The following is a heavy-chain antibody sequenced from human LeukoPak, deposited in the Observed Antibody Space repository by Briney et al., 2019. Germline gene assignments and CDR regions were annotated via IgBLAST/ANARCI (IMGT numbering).Heavy chain of an antibody. CDR1: GFTFSSYG. CDR2: ISYDGSNK. J-gene: IGHJ4*02. D-gene: IGHD3-22*01. CDR3: AKDSHYYYDSSGYYYLDY. V-gene: IGHV3-30*18. Sequence: PGRPLRLSCAASGFTFSSYGMHWVRQAPGKGLEWVAVISYDGSNKYYADSVKGRFTISRDNSKDTLYLQMNSLRAEDTAVYYCAKDSHYYYDSSGYYYLDYWGQGTLVTVSS.